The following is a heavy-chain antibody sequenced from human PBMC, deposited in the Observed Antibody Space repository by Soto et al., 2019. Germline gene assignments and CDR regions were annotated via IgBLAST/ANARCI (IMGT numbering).Heavy chain of an antibody. V-gene: IGHV1-69*02. J-gene: IGHJ4*02. CDR3: ASSYGSGYRAFDY. CDR2: VNPILSMS. D-gene: IGHD3-10*01. CDR1: GDTFNFYS. Sequence: QVQLVQSGAEVKRPGSSVKVSCKASGDTFNFYSINWVRQAPGVGLEWVGRVNPILSMSNYAQRFQGRVTMTADQSTSTAYMELRSLRSEDTAIYYCASSYGSGYRAFDYWGPGALVTVSS.